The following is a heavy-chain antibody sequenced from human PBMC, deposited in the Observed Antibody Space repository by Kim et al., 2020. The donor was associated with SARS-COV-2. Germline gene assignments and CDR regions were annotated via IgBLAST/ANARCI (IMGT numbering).Heavy chain of an antibody. J-gene: IGHJ4*02. Sequence: GGSLRLSCAASGFTFSSYSMNWVRQAPGKGLEWVSSISSSSSYIYYADSVKGRFTISRDNAKNSLYLQMNSLRAEDTAVYYCARVPGGRGYYFDYWGQGTLVTVSS. V-gene: IGHV3-21*01. D-gene: IGHD3-10*01. CDR2: ISSSSSYI. CDR1: GFTFSSYS. CDR3: ARVPGGRGYYFDY.